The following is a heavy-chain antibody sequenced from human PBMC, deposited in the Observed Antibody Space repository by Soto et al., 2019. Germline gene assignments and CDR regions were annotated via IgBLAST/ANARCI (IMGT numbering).Heavy chain of an antibody. J-gene: IGHJ4*02. D-gene: IGHD5-18*01. Sequence: QVQLQQWGPGLFKPSETLSLTCSVYGGSFSGPYWNWIRQPPGKGLGWIWEVHPTGTTNYNPSLASRVTMSVDTSTSQFSLTLSSVTAADTAVYYCARGQDRAKVGYWGQGTLVSVSS. CDR1: GGSFSGPY. CDR2: VHPTGTT. CDR3: ARGQDRAKVGY. V-gene: IGHV4-34*01.